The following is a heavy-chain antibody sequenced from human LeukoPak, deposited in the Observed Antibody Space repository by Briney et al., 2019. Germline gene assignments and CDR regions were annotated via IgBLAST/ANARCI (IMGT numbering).Heavy chain of an antibody. CDR3: ARGTGTYFDY. Sequence: GGSLRLSCAASGFTLSTYDMHWVRQVPGKGLEWVSVIGTAGDTYYAGSVQGRFTISIENAKNSLYLQMNSLRAGDTAVYYCARGTGTYFDYWGQGTLVIVSS. D-gene: IGHD3/OR15-3a*01. CDR1: GFTLSTYD. CDR2: IGTAGDT. V-gene: IGHV3-13*01. J-gene: IGHJ4*02.